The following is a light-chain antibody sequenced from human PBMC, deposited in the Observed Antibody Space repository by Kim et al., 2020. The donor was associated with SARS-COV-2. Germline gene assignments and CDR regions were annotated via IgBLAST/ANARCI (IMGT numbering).Light chain of an antibody. CDR3: NSRDSNNNVL. Sequence: VALGQTVRITCQGDSLRSYYANWYQQKPGQAPIIVIYGKNNRPSGIPDRFSGSSSGNTASLTITGTQAGDEADYYCNSRDSNNNVLFGGGTRLTVL. CDR1: SLRSYY. CDR2: GKN. J-gene: IGLJ2*01. V-gene: IGLV3-19*01.